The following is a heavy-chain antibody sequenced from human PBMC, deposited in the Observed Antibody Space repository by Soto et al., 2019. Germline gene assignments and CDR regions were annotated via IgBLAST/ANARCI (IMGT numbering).Heavy chain of an antibody. CDR2: IYHSGST. CDR1: GASISSSNW. V-gene: IGHV4-4*02. D-gene: IGHD3-10*01. Sequence: QVQLQESGPGQVKPSGTLSLTCAVSGASISSSNWWTWVRQPPGKGLEWIGEIYHSGSTNYNPSLMSRVTISLDKSKNHFSLRLSSVTAADTAVYYCATSRGSGRLDNWGQGTLVTVSS. CDR3: ATSRGSGRLDN. J-gene: IGHJ4*02.